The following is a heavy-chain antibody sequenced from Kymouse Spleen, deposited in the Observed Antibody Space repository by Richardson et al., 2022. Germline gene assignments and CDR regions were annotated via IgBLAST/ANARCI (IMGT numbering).Heavy chain of an antibody. CDR2: IKSKTDGGTT. Sequence: EVQLVESGGGLVKPGGSLRLSCAASGFTFSNAWMSWVRQAPGKGLEWVGRIKSKTDGGTTDYAAPVKGRFTISRDDSKNTLYLQMNSLKTEDTAVYYCTTDRGVRGVKGFDYWGQGTLVTVSS. D-gene: IGHD3-10*01. CDR3: TTDRGVRGVKGFDY. V-gene: IGHV3-15*01. CDR1: GFTFSNAW. J-gene: IGHJ4*02.